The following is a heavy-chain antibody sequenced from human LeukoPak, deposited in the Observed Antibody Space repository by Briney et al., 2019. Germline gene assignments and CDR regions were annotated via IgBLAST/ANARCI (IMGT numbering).Heavy chain of an antibody. CDR1: GGSFSGCY. CDR2: INHSGST. Sequence: PSETLSLTCAVYGGSFSGCYWSWIRQPPGKGLEWIGEINHSGSTNYNPSLKSRVTISVDTSKNQFSLKLSSVTAADTAVYYCARGRSSGWYAYYYYGMDVWGQGTTVTVSS. J-gene: IGHJ6*02. V-gene: IGHV4-34*01. CDR3: ARGRSSGWYAYYYYGMDV. D-gene: IGHD6-19*01.